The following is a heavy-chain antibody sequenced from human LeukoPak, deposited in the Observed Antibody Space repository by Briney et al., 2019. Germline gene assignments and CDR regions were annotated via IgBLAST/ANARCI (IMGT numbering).Heavy chain of an antibody. CDR1: GFTFSSYE. V-gene: IGHV3-48*03. Sequence: SGGSLRLSCAASGFTFSSYEMNWVRQAPGKGLEWVSYISSSGSTIYYADSVKGRFTISRDNAKNSLYLQMNSLRAEDTAVYYCAKGSLHGQYYYYMDVWGKGTTVTISS. CDR3: AKGSLHGQYYYYMDV. D-gene: IGHD2-8*01. J-gene: IGHJ6*03. CDR2: ISSSGSTI.